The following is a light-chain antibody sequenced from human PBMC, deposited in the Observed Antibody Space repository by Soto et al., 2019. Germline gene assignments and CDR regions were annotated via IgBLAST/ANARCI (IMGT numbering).Light chain of an antibody. CDR1: ESISRNF. CDR3: QQYGASPRK. Sequence: EIALTQSPGTLSLSPGERATVSCRASESISRNFLAWYQQKPGRAPRLLIYGASSRANGIPDRFSGSGSGTDVTLTISRLEPDAFGMYYCQQYGASPRKFGQGTKV. J-gene: IGKJ1*01. CDR2: GAS. V-gene: IGKV3-20*01.